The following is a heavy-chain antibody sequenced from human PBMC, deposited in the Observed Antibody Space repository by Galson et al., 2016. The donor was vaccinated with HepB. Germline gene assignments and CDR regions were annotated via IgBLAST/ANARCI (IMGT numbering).Heavy chain of an antibody. CDR3: ARAHTIMLNYFDY. CDR2: IWSDGNTK. V-gene: IGHV3-33*01. D-gene: IGHD3-16*01. Sequence: SLRLSCAASGLTFSRDGMHWVRQPPGKGLEWVAVIWSDGNTKFYADSVKGRFTISRDNSKNTLFLQMNGLRAEDTDVYYCARAHTIMLNYFDYWGQGTLVTVSP. CDR1: GLTFSRDG. J-gene: IGHJ4*02.